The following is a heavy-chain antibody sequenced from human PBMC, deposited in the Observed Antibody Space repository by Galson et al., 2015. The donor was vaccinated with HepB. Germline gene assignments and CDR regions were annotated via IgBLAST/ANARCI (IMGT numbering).Heavy chain of an antibody. CDR3: ARDAAYVPGWGRGVGYIYSNYMDV. J-gene: IGHJ6*03. CDR2: ISYDGNNK. CDR1: GFTFSSYP. V-gene: IGHV3-30-3*01. Sequence: SLRLSCAASGFTFSSYPMHWVRQAPGKGLQWVAVISYDGNNKYYADSVRGRFTISRGTSKKTLHLQMNSLRPEDTGVYYCARDAAYVPGWGRGVGYIYSNYMDVWGKGTTVIVSS. D-gene: IGHD3-22*01.